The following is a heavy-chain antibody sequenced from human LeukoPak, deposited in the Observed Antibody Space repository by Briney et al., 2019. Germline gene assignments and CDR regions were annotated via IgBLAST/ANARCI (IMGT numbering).Heavy chain of an antibody. V-gene: IGHV4-59*08. Sequence: SETLSLTCTVSGGSIDSYYWSWIRQPPGKGLEWIGYIYYTGSTNYNPSLKSRVTISVDTSKNQFSLKLSSVTAADTAVYYCARQMVDTAMVTGGAWFDPWGQGTLVTVSS. D-gene: IGHD5-18*01. J-gene: IGHJ5*02. CDR3: ARQMVDTAMVTGGAWFDP. CDR1: GGSIDSYY. CDR2: IYYTGST.